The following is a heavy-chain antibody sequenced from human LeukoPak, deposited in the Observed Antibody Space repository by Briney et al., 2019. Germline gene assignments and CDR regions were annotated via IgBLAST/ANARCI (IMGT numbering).Heavy chain of an antibody. V-gene: IGHV3-48*02. CDR2: ISTSSSAI. CDR3: ARDNSGSYYTYDY. Sequence: GGSLRLSCAASGFTFSSYSMNWVRQPPGKGLEWVSYISTSSSAIYYADSVKGRFTTSRDNAKNSLYLQMNSLRDEDTAVYYCARDNSGSYYTYDYWGQEPWSPSPQ. D-gene: IGHD1-26*01. J-gene: IGHJ4*01. CDR1: GFTFSSYS.